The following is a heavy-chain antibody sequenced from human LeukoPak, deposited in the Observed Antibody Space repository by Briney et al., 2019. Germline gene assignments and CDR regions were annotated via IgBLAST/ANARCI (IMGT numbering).Heavy chain of an antibody. J-gene: IGHJ4*02. D-gene: IGHD2-2*01. Sequence: GGSLRLSCAASGFTFSCYIMNWVRQAPGKVLEGVSSISSSSSYIYYADSVKGRFTISRDNAKNSLYLQMNSLRAEDTAVYYCARDVGCSSTSCYAIFDDWGQGTLVTVSS. CDR1: GFTFSCYI. V-gene: IGHV3-21*01. CDR2: ISSSSSYI. CDR3: ARDVGCSSTSCYAIFDD.